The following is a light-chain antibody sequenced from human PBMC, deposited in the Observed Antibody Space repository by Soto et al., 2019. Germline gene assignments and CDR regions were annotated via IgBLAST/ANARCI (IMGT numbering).Light chain of an antibody. Sequence: DVQMTQSPSSLCASVVDRGTITCRASHSISRYLNWYQQKPGKAPKLLIHAASSLQSGVPSRFRGSGSATDFTLTISSLQPEDFATYYCQQSYSTPWTFGQGTKVDIK. CDR3: QQSYSTPWT. V-gene: IGKV1-39*01. J-gene: IGKJ1*01. CDR2: AAS. CDR1: HSISRY.